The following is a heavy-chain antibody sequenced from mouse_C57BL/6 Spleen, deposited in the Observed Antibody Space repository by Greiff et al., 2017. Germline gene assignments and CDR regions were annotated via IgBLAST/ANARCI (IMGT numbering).Heavy chain of an antibody. D-gene: IGHD1-1*01. Sequence: VQLQQSGAELVKPGASVKISCKASGYAFSSYWMNWVKQRPGKGLEWIGQIYPGDGDTNYNGKFKGKATLTADKSSSTAYMQLSSLTSEDSAVYFCARGYYGSSYAMDYWGQGTSVTVSS. CDR3: ARGYYGSSYAMDY. CDR1: GYAFSSYW. CDR2: IYPGDGDT. J-gene: IGHJ4*01. V-gene: IGHV1-80*01.